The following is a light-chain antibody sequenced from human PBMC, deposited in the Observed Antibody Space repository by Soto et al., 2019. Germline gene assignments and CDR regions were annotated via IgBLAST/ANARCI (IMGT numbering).Light chain of an antibody. Sequence: QSALTQPRSVSGSPGQSVTISCTGTRSDVGGYNYVSWYQQHPGKAPKVMIYAVSKRPSGVPDRVSGSKSGNTASLTISGLQAEEEADYHCCSYADNYTVVFGGGTKVTVL. CDR1: RSDVGGYNY. CDR3: CSYADNYTVV. J-gene: IGLJ3*02. CDR2: AVS. V-gene: IGLV2-11*01.